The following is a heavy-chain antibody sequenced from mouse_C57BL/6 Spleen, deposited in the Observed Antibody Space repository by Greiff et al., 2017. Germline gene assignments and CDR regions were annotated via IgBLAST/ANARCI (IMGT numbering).Heavy chain of an antibody. J-gene: IGHJ2*01. D-gene: IGHD1-1*01. CDR1: GFTFSDYG. CDR3: ARNYGSSFDY. Sequence: EVMLVESGGGLVKPGGSLKLSCAASGFTFSDYGMHWVRQAPEKVLEWVAYISSGSSTIYYADTVKGRFTISRDNAKNTLFLQMTSLRSEDTAMYYCARNYGSSFDYWGQGTTLTVSS. CDR2: ISSGSSTI. V-gene: IGHV5-17*01.